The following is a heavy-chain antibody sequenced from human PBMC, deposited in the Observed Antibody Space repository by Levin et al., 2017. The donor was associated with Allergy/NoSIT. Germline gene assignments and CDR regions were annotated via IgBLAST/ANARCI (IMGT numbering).Heavy chain of an antibody. CDR2: ICGGCGNT. CDR1: GFTFSSCA. CDR3: ARDRSHYDGSGPLDH. J-gene: IGHJ5*02. Sequence: GESLKISCAASGFTFSSCAMTWVRQAPGKGLEWVSSICGGCGNTYYADSVKGRFTISRDNSKNTLYLEMNSLRVDDTALYFCARDRSHYDGSGPLDHWGQGTLVTVSS. D-gene: IGHD3-22*01. V-gene: IGHV3-23*01.